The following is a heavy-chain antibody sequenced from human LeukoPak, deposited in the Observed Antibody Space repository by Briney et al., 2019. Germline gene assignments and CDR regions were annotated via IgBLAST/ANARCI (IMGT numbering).Heavy chain of an antibody. D-gene: IGHD6-13*01. CDR3: ARDATIAADQFDY. V-gene: IGHV1-2*02. J-gene: IGHJ4*02. Sequence: ASVKVSCKASGYTFTGDYMHWVRQAPGQGLEWMGWINPNSGGTNYAQKFQGRVTMSRDTSISTAYKELSRLRSDDTAVYYCARDATIAADQFDYWGQGTLVTVSS. CDR2: INPNSGGT. CDR1: GYTFTGDY.